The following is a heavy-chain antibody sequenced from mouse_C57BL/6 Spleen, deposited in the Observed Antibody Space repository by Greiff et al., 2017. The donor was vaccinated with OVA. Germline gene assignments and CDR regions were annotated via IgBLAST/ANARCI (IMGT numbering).Heavy chain of an antibody. Sequence: EVQVVESGGDLVKPGGSLKLSCAASGFTFSSYGMSWVRQTPDKRLEWVATISSGGSYTYYPDSVKGRFTISRDNAKNTLYLQMSSLKSEDTAMYYCARQGDYYSNFDYWGQGTTLTVSS. CDR3: ARQGDYYSNFDY. CDR2: ISSGGSYT. CDR1: GFTFSSYG. J-gene: IGHJ2*01. D-gene: IGHD2-5*01. V-gene: IGHV5-6*01.